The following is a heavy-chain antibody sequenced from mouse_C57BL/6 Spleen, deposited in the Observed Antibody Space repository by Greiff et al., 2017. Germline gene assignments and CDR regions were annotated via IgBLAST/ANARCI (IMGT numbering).Heavy chain of an antibody. D-gene: IGHD1-1*01. J-gene: IGHJ2*01. CDR2: IYPGNSDT. V-gene: IGHV1-5*01. Sequence: VQLQQSGTVLARPGASVKMSCKTSGYTFTSYWMHWVKQRPGQGLEWIGAIYPGNSDTSSNQKFKGKAKLTAVTSASTAYMELSSLTNEDSAVYYCTLITTVVATKYFDYWGQGTTLTVSS. CDR1: GYTFTSYW. CDR3: TLITTVVATKYFDY.